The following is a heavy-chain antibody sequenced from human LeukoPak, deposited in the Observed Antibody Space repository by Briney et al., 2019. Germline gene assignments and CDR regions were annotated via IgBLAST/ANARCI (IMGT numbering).Heavy chain of an antibody. CDR3: VSAMHAFDI. Sequence: GGSLRLSCAAAGFNFRIYGMYWVRQAPGKGLEWVAVAYDDGSNQYYADSVKGRFTISKDISKNTLYVQMNSLRAEDTAVYYCVSAMHAFDIWGQGTMVTVSS. V-gene: IGHV3-30*02. CDR1: GFNFRIYG. CDR2: AYDDGSNQ. J-gene: IGHJ3*02.